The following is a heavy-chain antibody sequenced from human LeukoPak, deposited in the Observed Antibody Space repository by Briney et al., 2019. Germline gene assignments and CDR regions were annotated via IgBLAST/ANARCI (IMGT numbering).Heavy chain of an antibody. CDR1: GFTFSSHW. CDR3: AGEVGDYYDSSGSFGY. Sequence: GGSLRLSCAASGFTFSSHWMHWVRQGLGKGLVWVSRINSDGSRTIYADSVKGRFTISRDSAKNTLYLQMNSLRAEDTAVYYCAGEVGDYYDSSGSFGYWGQGTLVTVSS. V-gene: IGHV3-74*01. CDR2: INSDGSRT. J-gene: IGHJ4*02. D-gene: IGHD3-22*01.